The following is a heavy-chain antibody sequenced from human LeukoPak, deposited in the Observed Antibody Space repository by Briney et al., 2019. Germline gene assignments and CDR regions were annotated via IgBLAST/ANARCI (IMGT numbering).Heavy chain of an antibody. CDR1: SGSISSGVYY. D-gene: IGHD5-24*01. V-gene: IGHV4-31*03. CDR3: ARGVRWLQLSYFDY. Sequence: PSETLSLTCPVSSGSISSGVYYWSWLRQHPGKGLEWIGYIYYSGSTYYNPSLKSRVTISVDTSKNQFSLKLSPVTAADTAVYYCARGVRWLQLSYFDYWGQGTLVTVSS. CDR2: IYYSGST. J-gene: IGHJ4*02.